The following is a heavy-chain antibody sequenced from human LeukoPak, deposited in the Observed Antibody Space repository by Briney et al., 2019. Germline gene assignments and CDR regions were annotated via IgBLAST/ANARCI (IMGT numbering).Heavy chain of an antibody. Sequence: PSETLSLTCTVSGGSISSYYWSWNRQPPGKGLEWVGYIYYSGSTNYNPSLKSRVIISVDTSKKQFSLKLSSVTAADTAVYYCARARGGLLSQGFDYWGQGTLVTVSS. CDR3: ARARGGLLSQGFDY. V-gene: IGHV4-59*01. J-gene: IGHJ4*02. CDR1: GGSISSYY. D-gene: IGHD3-10*01. CDR2: IYYSGST.